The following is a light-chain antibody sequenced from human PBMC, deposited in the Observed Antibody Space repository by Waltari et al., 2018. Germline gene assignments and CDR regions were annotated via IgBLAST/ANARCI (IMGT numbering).Light chain of an antibody. J-gene: IGKJ3*01. CDR3: QHRDHWPPDAT. Sequence: EMVLTQSPGTLSLSPGERATLSCRASQSVSSTYLAWYQQKPGQAPRLLIYGTSSRATGIPARVSGSGSGTDFTLTISSLEPEDFAVYYCQHRDHWPPDATFGPGTKVDV. CDR1: QSVSSTY. V-gene: IGKV3D-20*02. CDR2: GTS.